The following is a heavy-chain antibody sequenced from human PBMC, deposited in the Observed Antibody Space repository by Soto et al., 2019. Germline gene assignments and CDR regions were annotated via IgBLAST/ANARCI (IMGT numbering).Heavy chain of an antibody. D-gene: IGHD3-3*01. CDR3: ARGYYDFWSSYLRRPMDV. CDR1: GFTFSSYW. V-gene: IGHV3-74*01. CDR2: INSDGSST. Sequence: GGSLRLSCAASGFTFSSYWMHWVRQAPGKGLVWVSRINSDGSSTSYADSVKGRFTISRDNAKNTLYLQMNSLRAEDTAVYYCARGYYDFWSSYLRRPMDVWGQGTTVTVSS. J-gene: IGHJ6*02.